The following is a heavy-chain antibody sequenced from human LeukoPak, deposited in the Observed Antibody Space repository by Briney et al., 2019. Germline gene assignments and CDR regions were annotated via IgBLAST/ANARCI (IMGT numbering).Heavy chain of an antibody. CDR1: EFTFSTYW. D-gene: IGHD2-15*01. CDR3: ERHRSGGSQDDAFDI. Sequence: PGGSLRLSCAASEFTFSTYWMSWARQAPGKGLEWVAEIKQDGSEKYYVDSVKGRFTISRQNAKNSLFLQMNSLRAEDTAVYYCERHRSGGSQDDAFDIWGQGTMVSVSS. V-gene: IGHV3-7*01. J-gene: IGHJ3*02. CDR2: IKQDGSEK.